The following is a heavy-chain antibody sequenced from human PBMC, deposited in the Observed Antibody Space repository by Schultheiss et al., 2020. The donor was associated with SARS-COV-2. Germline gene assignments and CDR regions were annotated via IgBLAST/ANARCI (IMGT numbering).Heavy chain of an antibody. J-gene: IGHJ6*03. CDR3: AKDGLWRYCSSVSCYYYYMDV. Sequence: GGSLRLSCAASGFTFSSYAMSWVRQAPGKGLEWVSAISGSGGSTYYADSVKGRFTISRDNSKNTLYLQMNSLRAEDTAVYYCAKDGLWRYCSSVSCYYYYMDVWGKGTTVTVSS. D-gene: IGHD2-15*01. V-gene: IGHV3-23*01. CDR1: GFTFSSYA. CDR2: ISGSGGST.